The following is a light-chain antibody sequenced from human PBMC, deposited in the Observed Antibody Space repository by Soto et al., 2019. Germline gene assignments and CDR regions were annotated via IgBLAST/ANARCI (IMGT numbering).Light chain of an antibody. CDR3: QQYNNWPLT. CDR1: QSVTNN. V-gene: IGKV3-15*01. Sequence: EIVMTQSPATLSVSPGERATLSCRASQSVTNNLAWYQHKPGQAPRLLIYGASTRATGIPARFSGSGSGTEFTLTFSSLQSEDFAVYYCQQYNNWPLTFGQGTKVDNK. J-gene: IGKJ1*01. CDR2: GAS.